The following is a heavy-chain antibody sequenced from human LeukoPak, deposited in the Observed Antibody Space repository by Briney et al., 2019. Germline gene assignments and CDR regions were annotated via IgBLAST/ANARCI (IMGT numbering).Heavy chain of an antibody. CDR3: ARGYSYEDY. D-gene: IGHD5-18*01. Sequence: SETLSLTCTVSGGSISSDYWSWIRQPPGKGLEWIGYVFYTGTTNYNPSLKSRVTISVDTSKNQFSLKLSSVSAADTAVYFCARGYSYEDYWGQGTLVTVSS. CDR2: VFYTGTT. CDR1: GGSISSDY. V-gene: IGHV4-59*01. J-gene: IGHJ4*02.